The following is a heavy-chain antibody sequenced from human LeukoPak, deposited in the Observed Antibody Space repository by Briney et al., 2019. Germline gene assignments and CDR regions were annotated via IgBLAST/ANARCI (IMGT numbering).Heavy chain of an antibody. CDR3: AKAEGRAYYDSSGNDAFDI. CDR2: ISYDGSNK. Sequence: GSLRLSCAASGFMFSKYGMHWVRQAPGKGLEWVAVISYDGSNKYYADSVKGRFTISRDNSKNTLYLQMNSLRAEDTAVYYCAKAEGRAYYDSSGNDAFDIWGQGTMVTVSS. CDR1: GFMFSKYG. V-gene: IGHV3-30*18. D-gene: IGHD3-22*01. J-gene: IGHJ3*02.